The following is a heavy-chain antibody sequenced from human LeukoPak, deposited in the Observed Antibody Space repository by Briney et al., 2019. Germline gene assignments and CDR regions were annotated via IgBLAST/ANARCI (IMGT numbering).Heavy chain of an antibody. CDR2: ISGSGGST. D-gene: IGHD3-16*01. J-gene: IGHJ4*02. Sequence: GGSLRLSCAASGFTFNTYVMSWVRQAPGKGLEWVSGISGSGGSTDYADSVKGRFTISRDNSKNTLYPHLNNLRAEDTALYYCARDWGRGRYYFDYWGQGTLVTVSS. V-gene: IGHV3-23*01. CDR1: GFTFNTYV. CDR3: ARDWGRGRYYFDY.